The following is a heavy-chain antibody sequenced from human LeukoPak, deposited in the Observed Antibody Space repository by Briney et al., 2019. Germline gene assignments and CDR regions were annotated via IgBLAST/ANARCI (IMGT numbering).Heavy chain of an antibody. V-gene: IGHV3-23*01. Sequence: PGGSLRLSCVASGFTTSRYAMNWVRQTPGKRLEWISLIGTDEARTHYADDVKGRFTISRDNSKNTLYLQMNSLRAEDTAVYYCAKVPRWLVLPDAFDIWGQGTMVTVSS. CDR1: GFTTSRYA. CDR3: AKVPRWLVLPDAFDI. J-gene: IGHJ3*02. D-gene: IGHD6-19*01. CDR2: IGTDEART.